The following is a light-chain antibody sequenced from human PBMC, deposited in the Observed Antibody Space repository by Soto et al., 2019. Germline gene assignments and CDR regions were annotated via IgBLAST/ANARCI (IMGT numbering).Light chain of an antibody. CDR1: RSDVGGYNY. Sequence: QSALTQPASVSGSPGQSITISCTGTRSDVGGYNYVSWYQQPPGKAPKLMIYAVSNRPSGVSNRFSGSKSANTASLTISGLQAEDEAHYYCSSYSTSSPHVVFGGGTKLTVL. CDR3: SSYSTSSPHVV. V-gene: IGLV2-14*01. CDR2: AVS. J-gene: IGLJ2*01.